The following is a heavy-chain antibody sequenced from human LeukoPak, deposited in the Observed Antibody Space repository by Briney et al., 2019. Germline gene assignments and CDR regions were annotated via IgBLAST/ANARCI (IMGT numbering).Heavy chain of an antibody. Sequence: RSGGTTYYADSVKGRFTISRDNSKNTLYLQMNSLRAEDTAVYYCAKDPILMVAVAGGPPEHWGQGTLVTVSS. CDR2: RSGGTT. V-gene: IGHV3-23*01. J-gene: IGHJ1*01. D-gene: IGHD6-19*01. CDR3: AKDPILMVAVAGGPPEH.